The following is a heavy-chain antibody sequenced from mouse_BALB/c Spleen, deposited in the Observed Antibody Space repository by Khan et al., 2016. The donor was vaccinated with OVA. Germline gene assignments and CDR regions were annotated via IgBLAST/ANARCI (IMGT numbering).Heavy chain of an antibody. D-gene: IGHD2-1*01. J-gene: IGHJ3*01. CDR1: RYTLTDYG. CDR2: INTYTGEA. V-gene: IGHV9-3-1*01. Sequence: QIQLVQSGPELKKPGETVKISCKASRYTLTDYGMNWVKQAPGKGLKWMGWINTYTGEATYADDFKGRFAFSLETSASTAYLQINNLKTEDTATYFCSRSNGNYWFAYWGQGTLVTVSA. CDR3: SRSNGNYWFAY.